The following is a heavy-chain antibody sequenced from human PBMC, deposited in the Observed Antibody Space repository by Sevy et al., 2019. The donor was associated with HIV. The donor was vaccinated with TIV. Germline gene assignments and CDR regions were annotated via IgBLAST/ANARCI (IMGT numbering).Heavy chain of an antibody. J-gene: IGHJ4*02. CDR3: TRGLATADTPEYYFDY. Sequence: GGSLRLSCTTSGFTFDDYAMSWFRQAPGKGLEWVAFIARNSYEAYGGTTDYAASVKGRFIISRDDSKSVAYLQMNSLKTEDTAVYYGTRGLATADTPEYYFDYWGQGTLVTVSS. V-gene: IGHV3-49*03. D-gene: IGHD5-12*01. CDR1: GFTFDDYA. CDR2: IARNSYEAYGGTT.